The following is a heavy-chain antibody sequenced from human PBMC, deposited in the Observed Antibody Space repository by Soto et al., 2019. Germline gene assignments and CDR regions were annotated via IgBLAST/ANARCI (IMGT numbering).Heavy chain of an antibody. D-gene: IGHD6-13*01. V-gene: IGHV2-70*20. CDR2: IDWDDEK. CDR3: ARTRAAAGSFFFDY. J-gene: IGHJ4*02. Sequence: SGPTLVNPTHTLTLTCTFSGFSLSTSGMCVSWVRQPPGKTLDWLAVIDWDDEKFYSTSLKTRLTISKDTSKNQVVLTMTNMDPVDTATYYCARTRAAAGSFFFDYWGQGTLVTVSS. CDR1: GFSLSTSGMC.